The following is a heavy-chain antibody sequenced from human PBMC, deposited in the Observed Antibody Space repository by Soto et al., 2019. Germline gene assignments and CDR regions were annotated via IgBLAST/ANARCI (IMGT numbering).Heavy chain of an antibody. D-gene: IGHD2-15*01. CDR3: GGQGGGGYCSGGSCYSGGAFDI. CDR1: GGSISSYY. Sequence: QVQLQESGPGLVKPSETLSLTCTVSGGSISSYYWSWIRQPPGKGLEWIGYIYYSGSTNYNPSLKVPATITGETAKNQFSLSLGPVTAAGTAWYCRGGQGGGGYCSGGSCYSGGAFDIWGQGTMVTVSS. V-gene: IGHV4-59*08. J-gene: IGHJ3*02. CDR2: IYYSGST.